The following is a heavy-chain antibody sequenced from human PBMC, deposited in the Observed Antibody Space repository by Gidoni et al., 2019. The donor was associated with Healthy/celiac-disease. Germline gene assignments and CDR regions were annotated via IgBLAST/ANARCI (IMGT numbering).Heavy chain of an antibody. CDR3: ARDSVTVTDGDAFDI. J-gene: IGHJ3*02. Sequence: EVQLVESGGGLVKPGGSLRLSCAASGFTFSSYSMNWVRQAPGKGLEWVSSISSSSSYIYYADSVKGRFTISRDNAKNSLYLQMNSLRAEDTAVYYCARDSVTVTDGDAFDIWGQGTMVTVSS. V-gene: IGHV3-21*01. D-gene: IGHD4-17*01. CDR2: ISSSSSYI. CDR1: GFTFSSYS.